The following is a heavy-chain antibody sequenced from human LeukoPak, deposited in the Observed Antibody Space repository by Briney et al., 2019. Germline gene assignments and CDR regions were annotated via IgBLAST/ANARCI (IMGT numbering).Heavy chain of an antibody. Sequence: SETLSLTCAVSGYSISSGYYSGWIRQPPGKGLEWIGSIYHSGSTYYNPSLKSRVTISVDTSKNQFSLKLSSVTAADTAVYYCARDIVVVVAASYFDYWGQGTLVTVSS. CDR1: GYSISSGYY. J-gene: IGHJ4*02. CDR2: IYHSGST. CDR3: ARDIVVVVAASYFDY. D-gene: IGHD2-15*01. V-gene: IGHV4-38-2*02.